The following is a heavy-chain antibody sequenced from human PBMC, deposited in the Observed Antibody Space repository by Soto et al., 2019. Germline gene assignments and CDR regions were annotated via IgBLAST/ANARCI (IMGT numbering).Heavy chain of an antibody. CDR1: GFTFSSYA. D-gene: IGHD6-19*01. CDR3: AKINGYSSGWFAY. V-gene: IGHV3-23*01. CDR2: ISGSGGST. J-gene: IGHJ5*01. Sequence: EVQLLESGGGLVQPGGSLRLSCAASGFTFSSYAMSWVRQAPGKGLEWVSAISGSGGSTYYADSVKGRFTISRDNSKNPLYLQMNSLRAEDTAVYYCAKINGYSSGWFAYWGQGPLVTVSS.